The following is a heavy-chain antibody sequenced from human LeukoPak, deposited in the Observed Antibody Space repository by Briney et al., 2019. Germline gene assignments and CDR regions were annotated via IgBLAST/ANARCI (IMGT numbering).Heavy chain of an antibody. CDR1: RFIFSNFA. CDR3: AKDPNYYDSSGYYG. J-gene: IGHJ4*02. CDR2: ITGSGGST. D-gene: IGHD3-22*01. V-gene: IGHV3-23*01. Sequence: GSLRLSCAASRFIFSNFAMSWVRQAPGKGLEWVSTITGSGGSTYYADSVKGRFTISRDNSKNTLSLQMNSLRAGDTAVYYCAKDPNYYDSSGYYGWGQGTLVTVSS.